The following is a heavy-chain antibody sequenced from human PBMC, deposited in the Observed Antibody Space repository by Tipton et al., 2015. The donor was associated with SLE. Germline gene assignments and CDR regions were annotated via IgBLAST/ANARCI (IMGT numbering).Heavy chain of an antibody. CDR2: T. D-gene: IGHD1-14*01. Sequence: TNYNPSLKSRVTILVDRSKKQFSLNLSSVTAADTAVYYCARGRQGMEVFTMDVWGPGTTVTVSS. V-gene: IGHV4-59*09. J-gene: IGHJ6*02. CDR3: ARGRQGMEVFTMDV.